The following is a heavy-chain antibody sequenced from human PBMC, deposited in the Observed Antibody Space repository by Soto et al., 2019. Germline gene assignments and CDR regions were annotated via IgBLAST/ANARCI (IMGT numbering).Heavy chain of an antibody. V-gene: IGHV3-30-3*01. CDR2: ISYDGSNK. CDR3: ARHYGDYVFYYYGMDV. Sequence: QVQLVESGGGVVQPGRSLRLSCAASGFTFSSYAMHWVRQAPGKGLEWVAVISYDGSNKYYADSVKGRFTISRDNSKNPLSLQMNSLRAEDTAVYYCARHYGDYVFYYYGMDVWGQGTTVTVSS. D-gene: IGHD4-17*01. CDR1: GFTFSSYA. J-gene: IGHJ6*02.